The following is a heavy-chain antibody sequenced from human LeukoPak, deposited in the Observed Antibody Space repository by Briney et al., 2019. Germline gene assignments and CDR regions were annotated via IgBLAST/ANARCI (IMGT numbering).Heavy chain of an antibody. CDR3: ARVPVAGTTFYFDY. J-gene: IGHJ4*02. CDR1: GYTFTGYY. D-gene: IGHD6-19*01. Sequence: ASVKVSCKASGYTFTGYYMHWVRQAPGQRLEWMGWINPNSGGTNYAQKFQGRVTMTRDTSISTAYMELSRLRSDDTAVYYCARVPVAGTTFYFDYWGQGTLVTVSS. V-gene: IGHV1-2*02. CDR2: INPNSGGT.